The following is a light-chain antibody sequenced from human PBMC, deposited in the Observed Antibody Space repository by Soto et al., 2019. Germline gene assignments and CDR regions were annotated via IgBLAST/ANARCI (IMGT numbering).Light chain of an antibody. V-gene: IGKV3-20*01. J-gene: IGKJ5*01. Sequence: EIVLTQSPGTLSLSPGQRATLSCRASQTVTNNFLAWHQQKPGQTPRLLIYGASSRATGTPDRFSGSGSGTDFTLTISRLEPEDFAVYYCQQHGGSPITFDQGTRLEN. CDR2: GAS. CDR1: QTVTNNF. CDR3: QQHGGSPIT.